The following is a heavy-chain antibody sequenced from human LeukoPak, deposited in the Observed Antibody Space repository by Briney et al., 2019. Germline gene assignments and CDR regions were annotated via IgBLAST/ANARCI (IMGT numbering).Heavy chain of an antibody. Sequence: GGFLGLFLSGSGFTFCSYCMGLGRPAPGKGLEWVSVIYTGGGTVYADSVKGRFTISRDNFKNTVYLQMNSLRAEDTAVYFCARDLYDWGQGTLVTVSS. D-gene: IGHD4-17*01. CDR3: ARDLYD. J-gene: IGHJ4*02. V-gene: IGHV3-66*01. CDR2: IYTGGGT. CDR1: GFTFCSYC.